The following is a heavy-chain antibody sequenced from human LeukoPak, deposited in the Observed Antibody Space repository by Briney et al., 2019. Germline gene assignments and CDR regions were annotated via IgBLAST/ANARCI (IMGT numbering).Heavy chain of an antibody. Sequence: PSETLSLTCAVSGDSFSSHYWTWIRQSPGKGLEWIGYISYIGSTNYNTSLKSRVTISIDTSKNQFSLKLSSVTAADTAVYYCARVIVPGTYYYDSSGYYYFDYWGQGTLVTVSS. CDR1: GDSFSSHY. CDR2: ISYIGST. CDR3: ARVIVPGTYYYDSSGYYYFDY. J-gene: IGHJ4*02. D-gene: IGHD3-22*01. V-gene: IGHV4-59*11.